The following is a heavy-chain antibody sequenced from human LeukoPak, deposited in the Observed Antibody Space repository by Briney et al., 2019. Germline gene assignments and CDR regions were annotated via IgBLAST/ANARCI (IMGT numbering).Heavy chain of an antibody. CDR1: GFTFSSYA. CDR3: ARLQKGYYDFWSGYPFFDY. J-gene: IGHJ4*02. CDR2: IKQDGSEK. Sequence: GGSLRLSCAASGFTFSSYAMSWVRQAPGKGLEWVANIKQDGSEKYYVDSVKGRFTISRDNAKNSLYLQMNSLRAEDTAVYYCARLQKGYYDFWSGYPFFDYWGQGTLVTVSS. V-gene: IGHV3-7*01. D-gene: IGHD3-3*01.